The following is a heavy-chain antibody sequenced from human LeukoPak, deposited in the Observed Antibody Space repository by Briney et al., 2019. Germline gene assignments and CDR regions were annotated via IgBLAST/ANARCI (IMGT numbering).Heavy chain of an antibody. Sequence: ASVKVSCKASGYSFTGYYIHWVRQAPGQGLEWMGWINPNSGGTNYAQKFQGRVTMTRDTSISTAYMELSRLRSDDTAVYYCARDDQGVNYDILTGYYRAAFGFDYWGQGTLVTVSS. CDR3: ARDDQGVNYDILTGYYRAAFGFDY. CDR2: INPNSGGT. V-gene: IGHV1-2*02. CDR1: GYSFTGYY. J-gene: IGHJ4*02. D-gene: IGHD3-9*01.